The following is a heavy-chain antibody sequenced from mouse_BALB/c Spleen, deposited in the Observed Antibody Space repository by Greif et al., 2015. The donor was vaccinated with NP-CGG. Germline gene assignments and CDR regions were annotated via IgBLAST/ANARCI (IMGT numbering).Heavy chain of an antibody. CDR3: ARWGYGNYNYAMDY. V-gene: IGHV3-8*02. J-gene: IGHJ4*01. CDR1: GDSITSGY. CDR2: ISYSGST. D-gene: IGHD2-10*02. Sequence: EVQLVESGPSLVKPSQTLSLTCSVTGDSITSGYWNWIRKFPGNKLEYMGYISYSGSTYYNPSLKSRISITRDTSKNQYYLQLNSVTTEDTATYYCARWGYGNYNYAMDYWGQGTSVTVSS.